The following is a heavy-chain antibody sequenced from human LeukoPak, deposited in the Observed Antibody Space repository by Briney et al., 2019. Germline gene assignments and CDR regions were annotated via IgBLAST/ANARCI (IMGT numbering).Heavy chain of an antibody. CDR1: GGSISSSSYY. D-gene: IGHD3-9*01. J-gene: IGHJ4*02. Sequence: SETLSLTCTVSGGSISSSSYYWGWIRQPPGKGLEWIGSIYYSGSTYYNPSLKSRVTISVDTSKNQFSLKLSSVTATDTAVYYCARGGGLRYLSHWGQGTLVTVSS. CDR3: ARGGGLRYLSH. CDR2: IYYSGST. V-gene: IGHV4-39*01.